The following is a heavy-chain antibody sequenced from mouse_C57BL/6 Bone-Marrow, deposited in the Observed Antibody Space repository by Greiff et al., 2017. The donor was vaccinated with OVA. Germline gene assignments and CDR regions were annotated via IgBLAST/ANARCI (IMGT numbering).Heavy chain of an antibody. CDR3: GRSLLRSFDFED. V-gene: IGHV1-55*01. CDR2: IYPGSGST. D-gene: IGHD1-1*01. J-gene: IGHJ2*01. Sequence: VQLQQSGAELVKPGASVRMSCKASGYTFTSYWITWVNQRPGQGLEWIGDIYPGSGSTTYNEKFTSKATLTVDTSSSTADMQLSSLTYEDAAVYYCGRSLLRSFDFEDWGKGTTLTVA. CDR1: GYTFTSYW.